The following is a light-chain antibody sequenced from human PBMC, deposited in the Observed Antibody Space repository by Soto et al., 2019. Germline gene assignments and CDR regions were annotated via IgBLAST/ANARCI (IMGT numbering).Light chain of an antibody. V-gene: IGLV1-47*01. J-gene: IGLJ3*02. CDR3: VAWDDDLSARV. Sequence: QLVLTQPPSLSGTPGQTVTISCSGSRSNIGSSIVHWYQQLPGTAPKHLIYMNNQRPSGVPDRFSGSKSGTSASRVISGLRSEDEADYYCVAWDDDLSARVFGGGTKLTVL. CDR1: RSNIGSSI. CDR2: MNN.